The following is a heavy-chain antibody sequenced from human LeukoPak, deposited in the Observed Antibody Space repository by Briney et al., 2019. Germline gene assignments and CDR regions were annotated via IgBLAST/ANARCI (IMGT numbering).Heavy chain of an antibody. CDR3: ARDTYYGDYENWFDP. J-gene: IGHJ5*02. CDR1: GFTFSSYA. V-gene: IGHV3-30*04. CDR2: ISYDGSNK. D-gene: IGHD4-17*01. Sequence: GGSLRLSCAASGFTFSSYAMHWVRQAPGKGLEWVAVISYDGSNKYYADSVKGRFTISRDNSKNTLYLQMNSLRDEDTAVYYCARDTYYGDYENWFDPWGQGTLVTVSS.